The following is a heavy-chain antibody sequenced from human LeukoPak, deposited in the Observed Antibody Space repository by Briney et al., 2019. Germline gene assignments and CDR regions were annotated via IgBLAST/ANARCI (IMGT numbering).Heavy chain of an antibody. V-gene: IGHV3-30*02. CDR3: AKEGGVANWGYYYYYYYMDV. CDR2: IRYDGSIK. Sequence: PGGSLRLSCAASGFTFSSYGMHWVRQAPGKGLVWVAFIRYDGSIKYYADSVKGRFTISRDNSKNTLYLQMNSLRAEDTAVYYCAKEGGVANWGYYYYYYYMDVWGKGTTVTVSS. D-gene: IGHD7-27*01. CDR1: GFTFSSYG. J-gene: IGHJ6*03.